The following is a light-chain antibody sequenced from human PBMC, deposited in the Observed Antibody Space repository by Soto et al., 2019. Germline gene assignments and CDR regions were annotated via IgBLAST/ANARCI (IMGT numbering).Light chain of an antibody. V-gene: IGKV1-39*01. Sequence: DIQMTQSPSSLSASVGDRVTITCRASQSISSYLNWYHQKPGKAPKLLIYAASSLQSGVPSRFSGSGSGTDFTLTITSLQPVDFATYYCQQTYITPWTFGQGTKVEIK. CDR1: QSISSY. CDR3: QQTYITPWT. CDR2: AAS. J-gene: IGKJ1*01.